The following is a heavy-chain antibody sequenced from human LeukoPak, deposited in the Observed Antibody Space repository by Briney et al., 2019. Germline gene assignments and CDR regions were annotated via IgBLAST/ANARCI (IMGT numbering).Heavy chain of an antibody. CDR3: ARGQRITIFGVVIPLHMDV. J-gene: IGHJ6*03. Sequence: ASVKVSCKASGYSLINYGLSWVRQAPGQGLEWMGWMNVDNGDTNYAQRLQGRVTMTADTSTSTAYMELSSLRSEDTAVYYCARGQRITIFGVVIPLHMDVWGKGTTVTVSS. V-gene: IGHV1-18*01. CDR2: MNVDNGDT. CDR1: GYSLINYG. D-gene: IGHD3-3*01.